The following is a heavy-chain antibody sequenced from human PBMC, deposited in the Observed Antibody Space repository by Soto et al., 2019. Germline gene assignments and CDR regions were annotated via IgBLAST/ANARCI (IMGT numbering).Heavy chain of an antibody. CDR3: AKDRLGDYDVGAFDI. CDR1: GFTFSSYA. D-gene: IGHD4-17*01. CDR2: ISGSGGST. V-gene: IGHV3-23*01. J-gene: IGHJ3*02. Sequence: HPGGSLRLSCAASGFTFSSYAMSWVRQAPGKGLEWVSAISGSGGSTYYADSVKGRLTISRDNSKNTLYLQMNSLRAEDTAVYYSAKDRLGDYDVGAFDIWGQGTMVTVSS.